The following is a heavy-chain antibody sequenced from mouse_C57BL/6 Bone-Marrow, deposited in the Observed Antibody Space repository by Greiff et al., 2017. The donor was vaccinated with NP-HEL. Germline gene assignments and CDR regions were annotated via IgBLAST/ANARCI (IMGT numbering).Heavy chain of an antibody. Sequence: EVQLQQSVAELVRPGASVKLSCTASGFNIKNTYMYWVKQRPEQGLEWIGRIDTANGNTKYAPKFQGKATITADTSSNPVYLQLSSLTSEDTAIYCCARRDGDGVYYAMDYWGQGTSVTVSS. CDR2: IDTANGNT. V-gene: IGHV14-3*01. J-gene: IGHJ4*01. CDR1: GFNIKNTY. CDR3: ARRDGDGVYYAMDY. D-gene: IGHD1-2*01.